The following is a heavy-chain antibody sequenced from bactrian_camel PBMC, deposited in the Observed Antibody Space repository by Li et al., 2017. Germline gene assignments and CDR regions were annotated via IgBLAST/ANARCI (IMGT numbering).Heavy chain of an antibody. Sequence: VQLVESGGGSVQAGGSLRLSCAASGYTHSIDCMGWFRQAPGKEREGVAMIDTSGHRTYYADSVNGRFTVSQDNAKNTVHLQMNSLKPEDSSMYYCAAEGYRGGSWDLPVNYNYWGQGTQVTVS. CDR3: AAEGYRGGSWDLPVNYNY. D-gene: IGHD2*01. J-gene: IGHJ4*01. V-gene: IGHV3S40*01. CDR1: GYTHSIDC. CDR2: IDTSGHRT.